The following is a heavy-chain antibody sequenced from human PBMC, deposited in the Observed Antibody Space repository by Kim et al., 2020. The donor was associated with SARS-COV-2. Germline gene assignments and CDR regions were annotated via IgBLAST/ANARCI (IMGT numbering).Heavy chain of an antibody. CDR2: ISYTGIT. CDR3: AREGVNGYSSLDH. J-gene: IGHJ1*01. D-gene: IGHD4-4*01. Sequence: SETLSLTCTVSGFSITSYHWSWIRQPPGKGLEWIGYISYTGITNYNPSLQSRVTISRDTSKSQFSLRLTSVTAADTAVYYCAREGVNGYSSLDHWGQGNLVTVSS. CDR1: GFSITSYH. V-gene: IGHV4-59*01.